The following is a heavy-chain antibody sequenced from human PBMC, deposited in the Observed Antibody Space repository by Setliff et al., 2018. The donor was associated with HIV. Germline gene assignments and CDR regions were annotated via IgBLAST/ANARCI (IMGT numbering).Heavy chain of an antibody. V-gene: IGHV3-9*01. CDR2: ISWNSGST. Sequence: GGFLRLSCAASGFTFDDYAMHWVRQAPGKGLEWVSGISWNSGSTYYADSVKGRFTISRDNSKNTLYLQMNSLRAEDTAVYYCARVSPWFDPWGQGTLVTVSS. CDR3: ARVSPWFDP. CDR1: GFTFDDYA. J-gene: IGHJ5*02.